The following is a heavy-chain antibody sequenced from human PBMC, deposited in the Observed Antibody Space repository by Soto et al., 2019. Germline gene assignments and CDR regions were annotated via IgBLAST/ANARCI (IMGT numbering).Heavy chain of an antibody. CDR3: AREWPSSRWMPTRCFDY. CDR1: RFTFSDYS. V-gene: IGHV3-48*02. D-gene: IGHD5-12*01. J-gene: IGHJ4*02. CDR2: IRGGGETI. Sequence: EVQLVESGGDLVQPGASLRLSCAASRFTFSDYSMNWVRQAPGKGLEWVAYIRGGGETIYYADSVRGRFTISRDNAKNFLVLQMNRLREEDAGVYYCAREWPSSRWMPTRCFDYWGQGNLVNVS.